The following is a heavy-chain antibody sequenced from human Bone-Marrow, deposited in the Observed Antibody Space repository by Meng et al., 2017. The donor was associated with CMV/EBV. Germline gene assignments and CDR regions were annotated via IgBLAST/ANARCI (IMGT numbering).Heavy chain of an antibody. CDR1: GGTFSSYT. D-gene: IGHD3-9*01. CDR3: ARGKRMIRYFDWGFGWFDP. Sequence: ASVKVSCKASGGTFSSYTISWVRQAPGQGLEWMGWIHPHRGDTNYAQKFQGRVTMTRDTSISTAYMELSRLRSDDTAVYYCARGKRMIRYFDWGFGWFDPWGQGNLVTGSS. CDR2: IHPHRGDT. J-gene: IGHJ5*02. V-gene: IGHV1-2*02.